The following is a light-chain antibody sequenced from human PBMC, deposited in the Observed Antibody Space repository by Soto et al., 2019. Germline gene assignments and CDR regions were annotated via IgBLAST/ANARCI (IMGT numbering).Light chain of an antibody. Sequence: EIVMTQSPATLSVSPGERATLSCRASQSVSSNLAWYQQKPGQAPRLLIYGASTRATGIPARFSGSRSGTEFTLTFISLQSEDFAVYYCQQYNNWPPWTFGPGTKVDIK. CDR1: QSVSSN. CDR3: QQYNNWPPWT. J-gene: IGKJ3*01. V-gene: IGKV3-15*01. CDR2: GAS.